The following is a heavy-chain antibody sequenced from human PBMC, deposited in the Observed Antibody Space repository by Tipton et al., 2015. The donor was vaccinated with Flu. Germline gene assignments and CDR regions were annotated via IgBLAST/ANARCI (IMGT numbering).Heavy chain of an antibody. J-gene: IGHJ3*02. D-gene: IGHD1-26*01. Sequence: TLSLTCIVSGGSISSGSYFWSWIRQPAGKGLQWIGRIYTNGRTNYNPSLESRVSISADTSKIEFSLSLSSVTAADTAMYYCARYRGSNARGEGNDAFDIWGQGTMVCVSS. CDR2: IYTNGRT. CDR3: ARYRGSNARGEGNDAFDI. CDR1: GGSISSGSYF. V-gene: IGHV4-61*02.